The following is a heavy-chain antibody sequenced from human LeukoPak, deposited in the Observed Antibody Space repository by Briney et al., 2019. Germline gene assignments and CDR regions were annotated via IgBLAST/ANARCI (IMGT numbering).Heavy chain of an antibody. CDR1: GGSFSGYY. CDR3: ARGQYSSGRYYPYFDY. Sequence: SETLSLTCAVYGGSFSGYYWSWIRQPPGKGLEWIGEINHSGSTNYNPSLKSRVTISVDTSKNQFSLKLSSVTAADTAVYYCARGQYSSGRYYPYFDYWGQGTLVTVSS. CDR2: INHSGST. J-gene: IGHJ4*02. D-gene: IGHD6-19*01. V-gene: IGHV4-34*01.